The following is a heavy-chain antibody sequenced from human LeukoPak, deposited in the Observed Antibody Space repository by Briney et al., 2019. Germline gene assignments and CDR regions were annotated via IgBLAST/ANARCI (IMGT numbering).Heavy chain of an antibody. Sequence: GTSLRLSCKASGPYIQDYAMHWVRQAPGKGLEWVSGIFGNRKRVDYADSVKGRFTVSRDNAKNSLYLQMNNLRLEDTALYYCIKETSAGGLDYWGQGTLVTVSS. CDR2: IFGNRKRV. J-gene: IGHJ4*02. D-gene: IGHD4-23*01. CDR3: IKETSAGGLDY. V-gene: IGHV3-9*01. CDR1: GPYIQDYA.